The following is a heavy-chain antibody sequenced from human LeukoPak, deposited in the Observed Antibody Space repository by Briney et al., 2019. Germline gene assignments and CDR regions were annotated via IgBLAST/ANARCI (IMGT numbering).Heavy chain of an antibody. Sequence: ASVKVSCKASGYTFTSYDINWVRQATGQGLEWMGWMNPNSGNTGYAQKFQGRATMTRNTSISTAYMELSSLRSEDTAVYYCARGLTIFGVVIQIYGMDVWGQGTTVTVSS. CDR1: GYTFTSYD. V-gene: IGHV1-8*01. D-gene: IGHD3-3*01. CDR3: ARGLTIFGVVIQIYGMDV. J-gene: IGHJ6*02. CDR2: MNPNSGNT.